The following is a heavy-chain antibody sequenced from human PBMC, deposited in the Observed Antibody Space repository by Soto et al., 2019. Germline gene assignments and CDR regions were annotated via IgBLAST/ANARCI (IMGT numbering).Heavy chain of an antibody. CDR1: GGSISSYY. CDR2: IYYSGST. CDR3: ARDNNWNDV. Sequence: SETLSLTCTVSGGSISSYYWSWIRQPPGKGLEWIGYIYYSGSTNYNPSLKSRVTISVDTSKNQFSLKLSSVTAADTAVYYCARDNNWNDVWGQGTLVTVSS. V-gene: IGHV4-59*12. D-gene: IGHD1-20*01. J-gene: IGHJ4*02.